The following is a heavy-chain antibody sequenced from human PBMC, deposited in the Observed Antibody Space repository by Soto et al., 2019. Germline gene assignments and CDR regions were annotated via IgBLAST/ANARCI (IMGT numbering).Heavy chain of an antibody. CDR2: IDWDDDK. Sequence: KSGPTLVNPPQTLTLTCTFSGFSLSTSGMCVSWIRQPPGKALEWLARIDWDDDKYYSTSLKTRLTISKDTSKNQVVLTMTNMDPVDTATYYCARIRVPPSLPNCSGGSCYPFLSYYMDVWGKGTTVTVSS. J-gene: IGHJ6*03. D-gene: IGHD2-15*01. CDR1: GFSLSTSGMC. CDR3: ARIRVPPSLPNCSGGSCYPFLSYYMDV. V-gene: IGHV2-70*11.